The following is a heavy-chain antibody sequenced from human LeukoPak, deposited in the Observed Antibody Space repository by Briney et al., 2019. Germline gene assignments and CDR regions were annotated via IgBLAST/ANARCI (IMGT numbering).Heavy chain of an antibody. V-gene: IGHV5-51*01. D-gene: IGHD3/OR15-3a*01. J-gene: IGHJ4*02. CDR3: ARRPVGFGQYYFDY. CDR1: GYNFTNSW. Sequence: GESLKISCQGSGYNFTNSWIAWVRQLPGKGLEWMGIIYAGDSDTTYSPSFQGQVTISADKSISTAYLQWSSLKASDTAMYYCARRPVGFGQYYFDYWGQGTLVT. CDR2: IYAGDSDT.